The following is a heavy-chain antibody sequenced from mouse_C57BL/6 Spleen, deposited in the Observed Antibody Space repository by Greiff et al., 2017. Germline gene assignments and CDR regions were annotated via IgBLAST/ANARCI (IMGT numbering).Heavy chain of an antibody. CDR1: GFTFSSYA. J-gene: IGHJ3*01. D-gene: IGHD2-5*01. V-gene: IGHV5-4*01. Sequence: EVQVVESGGGLVKPGGSLKLSCAASGFTFSSYAMSWVRQTPEKRLEWVATISDGGSYTYYPDNLQGRFTISRDNAKNNLYLQMSHLKSEDTAMYYCAREVSYESNYWFAYWGQGTLVTVSA. CDR3: AREVSYESNYWFAY. CDR2: ISDGGSYT.